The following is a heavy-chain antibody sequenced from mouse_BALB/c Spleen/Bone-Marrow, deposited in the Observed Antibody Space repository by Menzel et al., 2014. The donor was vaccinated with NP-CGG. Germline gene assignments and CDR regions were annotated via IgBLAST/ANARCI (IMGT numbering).Heavy chain of an antibody. Sequence: VKLMESGAELVRPGTSVKVSCKASGYVFTNSLIEWVKQRPGQGLEWIGVINAGSGGTDYSEKFKGEATLTADKSSSTAYMQLSSLTSDDSAVYFCARSLTGKKTFDYWGQGTTLTVSS. CDR3: ARSLTGKKTFDY. D-gene: IGHD4-1*01. CDR2: INAGSGGT. J-gene: IGHJ2*01. CDR1: GYVFTNSL. V-gene: IGHV1-54*01.